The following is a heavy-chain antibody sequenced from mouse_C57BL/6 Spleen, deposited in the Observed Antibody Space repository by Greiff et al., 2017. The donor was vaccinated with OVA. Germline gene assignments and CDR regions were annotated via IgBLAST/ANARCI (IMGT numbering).Heavy chain of an antibody. CDR2: ISDGGSYT. CDR3: ARWNWDDYFDY. V-gene: IGHV5-4*03. CDR1: GFTFSSYA. J-gene: IGHJ2*01. Sequence: EVKLMESGGGLVKPGGSLKLSCAASGFTFSSYAMSWVRQTPEKRLEWVATISDGGSYTYYPDNVKGRFTISRDNAKNNLYLQMSHLKSEDTAMYYCARWNWDDYFDYWGQGTTLTVSS. D-gene: IGHD4-1*01.